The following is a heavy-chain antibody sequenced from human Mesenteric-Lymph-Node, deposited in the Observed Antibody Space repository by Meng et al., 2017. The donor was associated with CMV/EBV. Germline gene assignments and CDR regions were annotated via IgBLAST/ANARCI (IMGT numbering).Heavy chain of an antibody. CDR1: GDSMNSYF. D-gene: IGHD3-9*01. J-gene: IGHJ5*02. V-gene: IGHV4-59*01. CDR2: IYYSGNT. CDR3: ARVKNTGYLFDP. Sequence: GSLRLSCTVSGDSMNSYFWSWIRQSPGKRPEWIGYIYYSGNTNYNPSLKSRVTISIDTSKNQFSLKMTSVTVADTAVYYCARVKNTGYLFDPWGQGTLVTVSS.